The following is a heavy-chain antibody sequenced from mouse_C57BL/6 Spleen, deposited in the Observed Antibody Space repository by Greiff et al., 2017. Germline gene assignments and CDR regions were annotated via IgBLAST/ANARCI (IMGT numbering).Heavy chain of an antibody. CDR3: ASSAGIYDGYPYAMDY. J-gene: IGHJ4*01. V-gene: IGHV1-54*01. CDR2: INPGSGGT. CDR1: GYAFTNYL. Sequence: VQLQQSGAELVRPGTSVKVSCKASGYAFTNYLIEWVKQRPGQGLEWIGVINPGSGGTNYNEKFKGKATLTADKSSSTAYLQLSSLTSEDSAVYFCASSAGIYDGYPYAMDYWGQGTSVTVSS. D-gene: IGHD2-3*01.